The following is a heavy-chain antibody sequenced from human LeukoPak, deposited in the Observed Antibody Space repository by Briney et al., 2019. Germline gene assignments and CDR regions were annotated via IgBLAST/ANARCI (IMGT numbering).Heavy chain of an antibody. J-gene: IGHJ4*02. V-gene: IGHV3-21*01. CDR2: ISSGSSAI. Sequence: GGSLRLSCEASGFTFTTYSMTWVRQAPGKGLEWVSIISSGSSAIFSADALKGRFTISRDNTKTSLYLQMNSLRAEDTAIYCCTRYSYNSGPNDYWGQGILVTVSS. CDR1: GFTFTTYS. D-gene: IGHD3-10*01. CDR3: TRYSYNSGPNDY.